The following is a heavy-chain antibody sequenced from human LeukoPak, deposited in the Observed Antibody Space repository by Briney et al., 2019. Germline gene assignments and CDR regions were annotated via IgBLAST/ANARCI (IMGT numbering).Heavy chain of an antibody. CDR2: ISSSGSTI. V-gene: IGHV3-48*03. D-gene: IGHD3-22*01. CDR1: GFTFSSYE. CDR3: ARPPYDSSGYYFDY. Sequence: GGSLRLSCAASGFTFSSYEMNWVRQAPGKGLEWVSYISSSGSTIYYADSVKGRFTISRDNAENSLYLQMNSLRAEDTAVYYCARPPYDSSGYYFDYRGQGTLVTVSS. J-gene: IGHJ4*02.